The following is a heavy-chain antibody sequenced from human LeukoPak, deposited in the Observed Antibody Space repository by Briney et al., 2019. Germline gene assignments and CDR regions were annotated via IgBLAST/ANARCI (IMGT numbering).Heavy chain of an antibody. CDR1: GFTFSSFG. J-gene: IGHJ3*02. CDR2: ISYDGSNK. V-gene: IGHV3-30*18. Sequence: GGSLRLSCAASGFTFSSFGMHWVRQAPGKGLEWVAVISYDGSNKYYADSVRGRFTISRDNSKNTLYLQMNSLRAEDTAVYYCAKWVVLGAFDIWGQGTMVTVSS. CDR3: AKWVVLGAFDI. D-gene: IGHD2-15*01.